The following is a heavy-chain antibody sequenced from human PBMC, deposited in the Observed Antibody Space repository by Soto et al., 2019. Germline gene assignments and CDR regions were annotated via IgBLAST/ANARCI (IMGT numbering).Heavy chain of an antibody. J-gene: IGHJ6*02. Sequence: QVQLQESGPGLVKPSETLSLNCSVSGGSISSDYWSWIRQPPGKGLEWIGYIYYTGSTNYNPSLKSRVTISVDTSKNQFSLNLRSVTAADTAVYYCARALRGVVVVAARERDVWGQGTTVTVSS. CDR1: GGSISSDY. CDR2: IYYTGST. D-gene: IGHD2-15*01. V-gene: IGHV4-59*01. CDR3: ARALRGVVVVAARERDV.